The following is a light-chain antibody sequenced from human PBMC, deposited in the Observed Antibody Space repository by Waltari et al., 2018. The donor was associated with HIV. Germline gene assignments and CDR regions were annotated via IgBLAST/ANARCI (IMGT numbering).Light chain of an antibody. CDR3: VLYMGSGILV. CDR2: STN. Sequence: QTVVTQKPSFSVSPEGTVTLPCGLSPASVSTCYHPSWYQQTPGQAPRTLIYSTNTRSSGVPDRFSGSILGNKAALTNTGAQADDESDYYGVLYMGSGILVFGGGTKRTVL. CDR1: PASVSTCYH. V-gene: IGLV8-61*01. J-gene: IGLJ3*02.